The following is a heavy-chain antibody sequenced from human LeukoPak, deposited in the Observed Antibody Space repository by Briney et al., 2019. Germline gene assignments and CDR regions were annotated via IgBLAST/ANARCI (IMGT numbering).Heavy chain of an antibody. J-gene: IGHJ6*03. Sequence: GGSLRLSCAASEFTFSTYSMNWVREAPGKGMEWVSYITSGSVTIYYADSVKGRFTISRDSAKNSLYLQMNSLRAEDTAVYYCARCIGWGYYYYYMDVWGKGTTVTVSS. D-gene: IGHD2-8*01. CDR3: ARCIGWGYYYYYMDV. V-gene: IGHV3-48*01. CDR2: ITSGSVTI. CDR1: EFTFSTYS.